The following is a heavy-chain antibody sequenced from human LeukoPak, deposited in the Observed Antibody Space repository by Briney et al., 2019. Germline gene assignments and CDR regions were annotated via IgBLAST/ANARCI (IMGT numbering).Heavy chain of an antibody. J-gene: IGHJ3*02. V-gene: IGHV3-48*01. Sequence: PGGSLRLSCAASGFTFSSYSMNWVRQAPGKGLKWVSYISSSSSTIYYADSVKGRFTLSRDNSKNTLYLQMNSLRAEDTAVYYCARDGYSGSYLAHGAFDIWGQGTMVTVSS. D-gene: IGHD1-26*01. CDR2: ISSSSSTI. CDR1: GFTFSSYS. CDR3: ARDGYSGSYLAHGAFDI.